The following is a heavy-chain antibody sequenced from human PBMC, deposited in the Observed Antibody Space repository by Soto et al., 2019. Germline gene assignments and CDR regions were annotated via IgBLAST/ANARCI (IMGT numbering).Heavy chain of an antibody. J-gene: IGHJ6*02. CDR1: GYTFTSYY. Sequence: GASVKVSCKASGYTFTSYYMHWVRQAPGQGLEWMGIINPSGGSTSYAQKFQGRVTMTRDTSTSTVYMELSSLRSEDTAVYYCARLPGYGSGPKQNMDVWGQGTTVTVSS. CDR2: INPSGGST. V-gene: IGHV1-46*01. D-gene: IGHD3-10*01. CDR3: ARLPGYGSGPKQNMDV.